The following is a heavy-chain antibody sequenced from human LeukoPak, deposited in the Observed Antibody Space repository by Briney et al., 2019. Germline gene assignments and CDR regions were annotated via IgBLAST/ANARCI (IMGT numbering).Heavy chain of an antibody. J-gene: IGHJ4*02. V-gene: IGHV3-30*04. D-gene: IGHD3-3*01. CDR1: GFTFSSYA. Sequence: GGSLRLSCAASGFTFSSYAMHWVRQAPGKGLEWVAVISYDGSNKYYADSVKGRFTISRDNSKNTLYLQMNSLRAEDTAVYYCARDPSKYYDFWSGTVHPPDYWGQGTLVTASS. CDR3: ARDPSKYYDFWSGTVHPPDY. CDR2: ISYDGSNK.